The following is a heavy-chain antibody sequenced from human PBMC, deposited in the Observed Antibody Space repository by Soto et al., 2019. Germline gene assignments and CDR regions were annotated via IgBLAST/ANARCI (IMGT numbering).Heavy chain of an antibody. V-gene: IGHV4-59*01. CDR2: IYYSGST. J-gene: IGHJ4*02. CDR1: GGSISSYY. CDR3: ARFDYYDSGSYSLFAF. Sequence: SETLSLTCTVSGGSISSYYWSWIRQPPGKGLEWIGYIYYSGSTNYNPSLKSRVTISVDTSKNQFSLKLSSVTAADTAVYYCARFDYYDSGSYSLFAFWGQRTLVTVSS. D-gene: IGHD3-10*01.